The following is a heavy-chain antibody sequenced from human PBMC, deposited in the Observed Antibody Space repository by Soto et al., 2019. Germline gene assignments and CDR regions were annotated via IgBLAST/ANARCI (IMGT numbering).Heavy chain of an antibody. CDR3: ARRSTTAVTPEVFDV. CDR2: IIPMFGTT. J-gene: IGHJ3*01. D-gene: IGHD4-17*01. V-gene: IGHV1-69*08. CDR1: GSNFNNYG. Sequence: QVQLVQSGAEVKKPGSSVKVSCKASGSNFNNYGITWVRQAPGQGLEWMGRIIPMFGTTNYAQKFQGRVTIPADKSTSTAYMELPSLRNEDTAVYYCARRSTTAVTPEVFDVWGQGTLVTVSS.